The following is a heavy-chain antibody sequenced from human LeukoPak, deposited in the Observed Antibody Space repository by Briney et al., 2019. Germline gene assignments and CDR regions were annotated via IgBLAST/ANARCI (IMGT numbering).Heavy chain of an antibody. CDR2: INPNSGGT. CDR1: GYTFTGYY. D-gene: IGHD6-19*01. Sequence: ASVKVSCKASGYTFTGYYMHWMRQAPGQGPEWMGWINPNSGGTNYAQKFQGRVTMTRDTSISTAYMELSRLTSDDTAVYYCARDLYSSGWTDAFDIWGQGTMVTVSS. J-gene: IGHJ3*02. CDR3: ARDLYSSGWTDAFDI. V-gene: IGHV1-2*02.